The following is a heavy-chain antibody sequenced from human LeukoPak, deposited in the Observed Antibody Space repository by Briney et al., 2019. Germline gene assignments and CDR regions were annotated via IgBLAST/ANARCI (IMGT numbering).Heavy chain of an antibody. CDR1: GGSISSYY. CDR2: IYYSGST. V-gene: IGHV4-59*01. CDR3: ARPAVAGRFSWFDP. J-gene: IGHJ5*02. Sequence: SETLSLTCTVSGGSISSYYWSWIRQPPGKGLEWIGYIYYSGSTNYNPSLKSRVTISVDTSKNQFSLKLSSVTAADTAVYYCARPAVAGRFSWFDPWGQGTLVTVSS. D-gene: IGHD6-19*01.